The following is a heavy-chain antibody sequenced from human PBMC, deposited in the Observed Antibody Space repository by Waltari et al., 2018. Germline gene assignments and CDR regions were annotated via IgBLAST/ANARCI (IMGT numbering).Heavy chain of an antibody. J-gene: IGHJ4*02. D-gene: IGHD1-26*01. CDR1: PGPIRNYY. CDR3: ARQLGRSYWGYFDY. V-gene: IGHV4-59*13. Sequence: QVQLQESGPVLMKPSETLSLTSSISPGPIRNYYWSWTRQPPGKGLEWIVYVYYSETTSYNPSLTSRVTISVDTSKNQFSLKLTSVTAADTAIYYCARQLGRSYWGYFDYWDQGTLVTVSS. CDR2: VYYSETT.